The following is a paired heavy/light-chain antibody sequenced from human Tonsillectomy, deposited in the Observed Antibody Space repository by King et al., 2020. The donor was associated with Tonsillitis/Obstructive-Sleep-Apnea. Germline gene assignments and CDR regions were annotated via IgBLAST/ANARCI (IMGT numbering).Light chain of an antibody. CDR3: YSTDSSGNVV. V-gene: IGLV3-10*01. J-gene: IGLJ2*01. CDR2: EDS. Sequence: SYELTQPPSVSVSPGQTARITCSGDALPKKYAYWYQQKSGQAPMLVIYEDSKRPSGIPERFSGSSSGTMATLTISAAQVEDEADYHCYSTDSSGNVVFGGGTKLTVL. CDR1: ALPKKY.
Heavy chain of an antibody. V-gene: IGHV4-59*08. D-gene: IGHD3-22*01. J-gene: IGHJ4*02. CDR2: IYYSGST. Sequence: VQLQESGPGLVKPSETLSLTCTVSGGSITNSYWSWIRQPPGKGLEWIGYIYYSGSTNYNPSLKSRVTFSVDTSKNQFSLKLSSVTAADTAVYYCARALLPYDSSGYPYDWGQGTLVTVSS. CDR1: GGSITNSY. CDR3: ARALLPYDSSGYPYD.